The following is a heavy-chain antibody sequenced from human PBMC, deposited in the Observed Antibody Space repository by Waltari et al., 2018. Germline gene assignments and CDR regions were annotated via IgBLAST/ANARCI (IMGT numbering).Heavy chain of an antibody. D-gene: IGHD6-13*01. CDR1: GGTFSSYA. CDR2: IIPMFGTA. J-gene: IGHJ5*02. CDR3: ARDGLEIAAAGHGYWFDP. Sequence: QVQLVQSGAEVKKPGSSVKVSCKASGGTFSSYAISWVRQAPGQGLEWMGGIIPMFGTANNGQKCQGRVTITADESTSTAYMELSSLRSEDTAVYYCARDGLEIAAAGHGYWFDPWGQGTLVTVSS. V-gene: IGHV1-69*01.